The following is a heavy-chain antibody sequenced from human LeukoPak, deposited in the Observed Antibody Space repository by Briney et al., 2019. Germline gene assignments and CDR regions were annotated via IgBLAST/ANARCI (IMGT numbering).Heavy chain of an antibody. D-gene: IGHD2-2*02. CDR2: ISSSGSTI. CDR3: ASGQPKYCSSTSCYRENYYYGMDV. J-gene: IGHJ6*02. V-gene: IGHV3-11*04. Sequence: GGSLRLSCAASGFTFSDYYMSWIRQAPGKGLEWVSYISSSGSTIYYAGSVKGRFTISRDNAKNSLYLQMNSLRAEDTAVYYCASGQPKYCSSTSCYRENYYYGMDVWGQGTTVTVSS. CDR1: GFTFSDYY.